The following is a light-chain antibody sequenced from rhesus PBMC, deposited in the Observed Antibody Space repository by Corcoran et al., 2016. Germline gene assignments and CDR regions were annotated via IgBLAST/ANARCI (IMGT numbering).Light chain of an antibody. V-gene: IGKV1-22*01. J-gene: IGKJ1*01. CDR2: KAS. CDR1: QGISSW. Sequence: DIQMTQSPSSLSASVGDTVTITCRASQGISSWLAWYQQNPGKAPKLLLYKASSLPHGVPSRFSGSGSGTDFTLTISSLQSEDFATYSCQQYSSRPWTFGQGTKVEIK. CDR3: QQYSSRPWT.